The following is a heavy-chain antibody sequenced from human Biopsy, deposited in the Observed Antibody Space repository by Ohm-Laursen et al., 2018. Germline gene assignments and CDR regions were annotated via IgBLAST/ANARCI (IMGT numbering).Heavy chain of an antibody. CDR3: ARDFCDTTSCYPQN. CDR1: GGSVTNRNYC. CDR2: VFYPGNT. Sequence: SETLSLTCTVSGGSVTNRNYCWSWIRQSPGKKLEWIGYVFYPGNTNYNPSLRSRVTISVDTSKNQFSLKLSSVTAADTAAYYCARDFCDTTSCYPQNWGQGTLVTVSS. D-gene: IGHD2-2*01. J-gene: IGHJ4*02. V-gene: IGHV4-61*01.